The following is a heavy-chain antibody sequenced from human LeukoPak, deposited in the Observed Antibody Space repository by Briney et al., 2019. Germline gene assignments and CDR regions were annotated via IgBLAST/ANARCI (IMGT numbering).Heavy chain of an antibody. Sequence: SETLSLTCTVSGGSISSSSYYWGWIRPPPGKGLEWIGSIYYIGSTYYNPSLKSRVTISVDTSKNQCSLKLSSVTAADTAVYYCARWYSSGWYGGDYWGQGTLVTVSS. D-gene: IGHD6-19*01. CDR3: ARWYSSGWYGGDY. J-gene: IGHJ4*02. CDR1: GGSISSSSYY. CDR2: IYYIGST. V-gene: IGHV4-39*01.